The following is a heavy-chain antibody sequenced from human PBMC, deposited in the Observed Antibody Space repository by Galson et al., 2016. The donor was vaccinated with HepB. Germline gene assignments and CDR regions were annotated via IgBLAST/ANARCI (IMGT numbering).Heavy chain of an antibody. V-gene: IGHV3-30*18. Sequence: SLRLSCAASGFTFSRYGMHWVRQAPGKGLEWLSVISNDGSLYEDSVKGRFTVSRDNSKNAQYLQMNSLSPEDTAGYYCAKDADFGGIDDYWGQGTLVIVSS. CDR1: GFTFSRYG. CDR2: ISNDGS. CDR3: AKDADFGGIDDY. J-gene: IGHJ4*02. D-gene: IGHD4-23*01.